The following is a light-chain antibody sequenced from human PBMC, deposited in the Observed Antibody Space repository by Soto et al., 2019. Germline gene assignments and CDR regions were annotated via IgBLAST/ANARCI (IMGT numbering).Light chain of an antibody. CDR1: QSVSTF. Sequence: ETVLTQSPATLSLSPGERATLSCRASQSVSTFLAWYQQKPGQPPRLLIYDASIRATGIPARFSGSGSGTDFTLTISSLEPEDFAVYYCQQRSNWPPSITFGQGTRLEMK. CDR3: QQRSNWPPSIT. CDR2: DAS. J-gene: IGKJ5*01. V-gene: IGKV3-11*01.